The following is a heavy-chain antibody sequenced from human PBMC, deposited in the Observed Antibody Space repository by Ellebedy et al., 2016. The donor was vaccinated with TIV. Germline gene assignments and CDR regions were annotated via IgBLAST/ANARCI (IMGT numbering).Heavy chain of an antibody. J-gene: IGHJ6*02. V-gene: IGHV1-8*03. Sequence: AASVKVSCKASGYTFTRYDINWVRQAPGHGLEWMGWMKPNSGNTGYAQKFQGRVTITRNISISTGYMELSSIRSDETAVYYCARSADYDILTGYHRYYFYGMDVWGQGTTVTVSS. D-gene: IGHD3-9*01. CDR1: GYTFTRYD. CDR3: ARSADYDILTGYHRYYFYGMDV. CDR2: MKPNSGNT.